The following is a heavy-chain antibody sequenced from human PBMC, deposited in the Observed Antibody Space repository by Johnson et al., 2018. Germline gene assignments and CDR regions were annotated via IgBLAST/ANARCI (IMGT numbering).Heavy chain of an antibody. CDR3: ARVYGPSTVTTDLWTYFMDV. V-gene: IGHV4-59*01. CDR1: GGSLSTYY. Sequence: QVQLQESGPGLVKPSETLSLTCSISGGSLSTYYWTWIRQSPGKGLEGIGYIYYTGSTSYTPSLRSRVSMSVDTSKDRLSLKLTPVTAADTAVYYCARVYGPSTVTTDLWTYFMDVWGKGTTVTVSS. D-gene: IGHD4-11*01. J-gene: IGHJ6*03. CDR2: IYYTGST.